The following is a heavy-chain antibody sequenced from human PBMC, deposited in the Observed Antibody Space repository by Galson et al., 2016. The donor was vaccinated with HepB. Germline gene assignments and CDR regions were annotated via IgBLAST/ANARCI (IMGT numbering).Heavy chain of an antibody. CDR2: FYSGGST. J-gene: IGHJ6*02. Sequence: SLRLSCAASGFTVSDNYMTWVRQAPGKGLEWVSLFYSGGSTYYADSVKGRFTISRDNSKNTIFLQVNNLKTEDTGVYFCARGRNPIGYFYYGLDVWGQGTTVTVSS. CDR3: ARGRNPIGYFYYGLDV. D-gene: IGHD1-14*01. V-gene: IGHV3-53*05. CDR1: GFTVSDNY.